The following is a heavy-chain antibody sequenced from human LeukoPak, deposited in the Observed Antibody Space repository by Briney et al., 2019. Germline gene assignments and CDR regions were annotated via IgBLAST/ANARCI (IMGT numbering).Heavy chain of an antibody. CDR1: GDTLSELT. Sequence: ASVKVSCKVSGDTLSELTMHWVRQAPGKGLEWMGGFDPGAGEILYAQQFQGRVTMTEDTSTDTAYMELTSLRSEDSGVNFCAAGGIYSLLDYWGQGTLVTVSS. CDR3: AAGGIYSLLDY. V-gene: IGHV1-24*01. CDR2: FDPGAGEI. J-gene: IGHJ4*02. D-gene: IGHD3-10*01.